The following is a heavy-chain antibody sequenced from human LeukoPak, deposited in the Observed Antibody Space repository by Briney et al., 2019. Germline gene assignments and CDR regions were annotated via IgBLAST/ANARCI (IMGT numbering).Heavy chain of an antibody. Sequence: LPGGSLRLSCAASGFTFSSYAMSWVRQAPGKGLEWVSAISGSGGSTYYADSVKGRFAISRDNSKNTLYLQMNSLRAEDTAVYYCAKGMYYYGSGSQYFDYWGQGTLVTVSS. CDR1: GFTFSSYA. D-gene: IGHD3-10*01. J-gene: IGHJ4*02. CDR2: ISGSGGST. CDR3: AKGMYYYGSGSQYFDY. V-gene: IGHV3-23*01.